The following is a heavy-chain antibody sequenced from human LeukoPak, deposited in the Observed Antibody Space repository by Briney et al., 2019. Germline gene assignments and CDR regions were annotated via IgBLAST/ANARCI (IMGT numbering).Heavy chain of an antibody. Sequence: KPSETLSLTCGVSGGSITSTNWWSWVRQPPGQGLEWIGEVSLSGLTNYNPSLSSRVIMALDTSKNHLSLNLTSVTAADTAVYYCAGGRDFLSGYLPAPGYWGQGSLVTVSS. D-gene: IGHD3-3*01. CDR2: VSLSGLT. CDR3: AGGRDFLSGYLPAPGY. V-gene: IGHV4-4*02. J-gene: IGHJ4*02. CDR1: GGSITSTNW.